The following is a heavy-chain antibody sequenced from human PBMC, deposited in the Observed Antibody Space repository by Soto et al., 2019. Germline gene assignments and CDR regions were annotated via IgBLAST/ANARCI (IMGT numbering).Heavy chain of an antibody. CDR3: ARDGAARLRWFDP. V-gene: IGHV1-69*06. CDR2: IIPIFGTA. D-gene: IGHD6-6*01. CDR1: GGTFSSYA. J-gene: IGHJ5*02. Sequence: QVQMVQSGAEVQKPGSSVKVSCKASGGTFSSYAISWVRQAPGQGLEWMGGIIPIFGTANYAQKFQGRVTITADKSTSTAYMELSSLRSEDTAVYYCARDGAARLRWFDPWGQGTLVTVSS.